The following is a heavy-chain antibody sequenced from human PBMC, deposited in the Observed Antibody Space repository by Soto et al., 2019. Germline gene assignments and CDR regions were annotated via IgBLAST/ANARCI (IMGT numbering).Heavy chain of an antibody. Sequence: VQLLESGGGLVQPGGSLRLSCAASGFTFSNYAMTWVRQAAEKGLEWIGRIYSSGDTFYNPSLNSRVTMSVDMSKNQFSLNLSSVTAADTAVYYCARDHWTPVGGSGSYYMLDFWGQGILVTVSP. CDR3: ARDHWTPVGGSGSYYMLDF. CDR1: GFTFSNYA. V-gene: IGHV4-4*07. D-gene: IGHD3-10*01. J-gene: IGHJ4*02. CDR2: IYSSGDT.